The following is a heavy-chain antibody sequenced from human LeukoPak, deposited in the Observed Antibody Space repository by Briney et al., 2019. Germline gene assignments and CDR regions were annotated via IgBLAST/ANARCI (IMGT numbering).Heavy chain of an antibody. V-gene: IGHV4-39*07. Sequence: PSETLSLTCTVSGGSISSSSYYWGWIRQPPGKGLEWIGSIYYSGSTYYNPSLKSRVTISVDTSKNQFSLKLSSVTAADTAVYYCESTTVTMGRRYYYYYYMDVWGKGTTVTVSS. CDR2: IYYSGST. D-gene: IGHD4-17*01. J-gene: IGHJ6*03. CDR1: GGSISSSSYY. CDR3: ESTTVTMGRRYYYYYYMDV.